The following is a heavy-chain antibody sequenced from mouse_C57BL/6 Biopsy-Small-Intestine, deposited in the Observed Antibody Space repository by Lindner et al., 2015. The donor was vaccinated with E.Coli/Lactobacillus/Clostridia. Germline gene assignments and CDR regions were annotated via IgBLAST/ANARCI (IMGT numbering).Heavy chain of an antibody. CDR2: IYPGDGDT. D-gene: IGHD1-1*01. V-gene: IGHV1-80*01. CDR1: GCAFSSYW. J-gene: IGHJ2*01. CDR3: AKDYGSSSYYFDY. Sequence: VQLQESGAELVKPGASVKISCKASGCAFSSYWMNWVKQRPGKGLEWIGQIYPGDGDTNYNGKFKGKATLTADKSSSTAYMQLSSLTSEDSAVYFCAKDYGSSSYYFDYWGQGTTLTVSS.